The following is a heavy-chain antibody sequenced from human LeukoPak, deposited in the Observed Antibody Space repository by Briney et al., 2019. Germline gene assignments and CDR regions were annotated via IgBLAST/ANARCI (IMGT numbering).Heavy chain of an antibody. Sequence: ASVKVSCMASGYTFTGYYMHWVRQAPGQGLEWMGWINPNSGGTNYAQKFQGRVTMTRDTSISTAYMELSRLRSDDTAVYYCARAVVPAAIWWFDPWGQGTLVTVSS. CDR3: ARAVVPAAIWWFDP. J-gene: IGHJ5*02. CDR1: GYTFTGYY. CDR2: INPNSGGT. D-gene: IGHD2-2*02. V-gene: IGHV1-2*02.